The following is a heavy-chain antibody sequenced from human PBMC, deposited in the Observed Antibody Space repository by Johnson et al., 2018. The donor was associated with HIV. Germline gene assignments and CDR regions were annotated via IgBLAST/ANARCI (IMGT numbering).Heavy chain of an antibody. CDR2: INSGGGT. V-gene: IGHV3-66*01. CDR3: ARDRRVATITYGFDI. J-gene: IGHJ3*02. Sequence: VQLVESGGGLVKPGGSLRLSCAASGFAFSSFAVTWVRQGPGKGLEWVSVINSGGGTYYADSVTGRFTISRDNSKNTLYLQMDSLRAEDTAVYYCARDRRVATITYGFDIWGQGTMVTVSS. D-gene: IGHD5-12*01. CDR1: GFAFSSFA.